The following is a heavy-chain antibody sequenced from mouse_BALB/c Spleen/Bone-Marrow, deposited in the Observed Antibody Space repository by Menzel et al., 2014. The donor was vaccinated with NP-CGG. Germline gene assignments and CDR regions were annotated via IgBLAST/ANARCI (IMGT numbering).Heavy chain of an antibody. CDR1: GYTFTDYY. CDR2: VNPYNGGT. V-gene: IGHV1-19*01. Sequence: EVQLQQSGPELVKPGASVKMSCKASGYTFTDYYMDWVKQSHGESFEWIGRVNPYNGGTSYNQKFKGKATLTVDKSSSTAYVELNSLTSEDSAVYYCAREGTTVVAYYFDYWGQGTTLTVSS. D-gene: IGHD1-1*01. J-gene: IGHJ2*01. CDR3: AREGTTVVAYYFDY.